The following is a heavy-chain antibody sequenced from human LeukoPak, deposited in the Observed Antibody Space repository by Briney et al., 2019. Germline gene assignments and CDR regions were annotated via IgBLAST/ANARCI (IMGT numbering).Heavy chain of an antibody. CDR1: GYTFTGYY. Sequence: ASVKVSCKAAGYTFTGYYMFWVRQAPGQGLEWMGRINPNSGGKNYAQKCQGRVTMTRDTSISTAYMELSRLRSDDTAVYYCARGYCSGGSCYSVENWFDPWGQGTLVTVSS. J-gene: IGHJ5*02. D-gene: IGHD2-15*01. CDR3: ARGYCSGGSCYSVENWFDP. CDR2: INPNSGGK. V-gene: IGHV1-2*06.